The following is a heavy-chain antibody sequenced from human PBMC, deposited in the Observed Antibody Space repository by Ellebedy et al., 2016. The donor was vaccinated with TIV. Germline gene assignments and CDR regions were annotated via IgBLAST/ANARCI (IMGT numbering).Heavy chain of an antibody. CDR1: GFTFSSYS. CDR2: ISSSSSYI. D-gene: IGHD2-21*02. CDR3: AGPRKGDQDY. J-gene: IGHJ4*02. Sequence: GESLKISCAASGFTFSSYSMNWVRQAPGKGLEWVSSISSSSSYIYYADSVKGRFTISRDNSKNTLYLQMNSLRAEDTAVYYCAGPRKGDQDYWGQGTLVTVSS. V-gene: IGHV3-21*01.